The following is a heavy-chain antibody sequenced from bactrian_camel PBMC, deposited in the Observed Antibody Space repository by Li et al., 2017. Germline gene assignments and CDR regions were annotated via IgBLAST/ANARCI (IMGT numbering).Heavy chain of an antibody. Sequence: HVQLVESGGGSVQAGGSLRLSCVASGDTHMRYCLAWFRQAPGKEREGVAAISSNSRRTYYADAVKGRFTISQDNAKNTVYLHMNSLKPEDTAMYYCARSRAETTWPYPIADTYEYNYWGQGTQVTVS. CDR3: ARSRAETTWPYPIADTYEYNY. J-gene: IGHJ4*01. CDR1: GDTHMRYC. V-gene: IGHV3-3*01. CDR2: ISSNSRRT.